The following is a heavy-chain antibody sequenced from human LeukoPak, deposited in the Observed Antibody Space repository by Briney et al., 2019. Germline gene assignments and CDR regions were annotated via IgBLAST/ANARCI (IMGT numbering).Heavy chain of an antibody. V-gene: IGHV4-34*01. Sequence: SETLSLTCAVYGGSFSGYYWSWIRQPPGKGLEWIGEINHSGSTNYNPSLKSRVTISVDTSKNQFSLKLSSVTAADTAVYYCASVSVDYYDSSGYYHWGQGTLVTVSS. D-gene: IGHD3-22*01. CDR1: GGSFSGYY. CDR2: INHSGST. J-gene: IGHJ5*02. CDR3: ASVSVDYYDSSGYYH.